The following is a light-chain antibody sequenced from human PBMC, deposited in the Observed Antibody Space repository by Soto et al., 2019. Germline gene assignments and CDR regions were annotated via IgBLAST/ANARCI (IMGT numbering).Light chain of an antibody. V-gene: IGKV3-15*01. CDR2: RAS. CDR1: QNIYSN. Sequence: IALTQSPATVSVSPGYRVTLSCGASQNIYSNIGCYQQTPGHAPRLIISRASARPTGIPARFSGSGSGTEFTLTISSLQSEDFATYYCQQYHNLWSFGRGTKVDIK. CDR3: QQYHNLWS. J-gene: IGKJ1*01.